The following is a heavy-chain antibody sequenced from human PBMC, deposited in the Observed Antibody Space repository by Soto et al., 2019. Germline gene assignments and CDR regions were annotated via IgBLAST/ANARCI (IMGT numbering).Heavy chain of an antibody. V-gene: IGHV3-23*01. Sequence: VQLLESGGDLVQPGGSLRLSCVASGFILNNYAMSWVRQAPGKGLEWVSTIGGTDGDSDGVPWYENSVKGRFTISRDSSANTPFPHMDKLRAEDSALYYCFKRGRNRGAFDFWGQGKTVVVSS. CDR1: GFILNNYA. CDR3: FKRGRNRGAFDF. CDR2: IGGTDGDSDGVP. J-gene: IGHJ3*01. D-gene: IGHD3-10*01.